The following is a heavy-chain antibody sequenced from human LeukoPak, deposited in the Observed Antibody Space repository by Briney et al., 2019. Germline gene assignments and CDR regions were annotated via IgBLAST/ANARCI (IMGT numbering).Heavy chain of an antibody. CDR2: INASGSTI. Sequence: GGSLRLSCEGCGFTFSGYYMRWIRQAPGKGLEWVSYINASGSTIYYADCVKGRFTIYRENAKKSLDLQMYSLSAEDTAVYYCARVRGSGFCSGSSCAKDPGYYYYMDVWGKGTTVTVSS. J-gene: IGHJ6*03. CDR3: ARVRGSGFCSGSSCAKDPGYYYYMDV. V-gene: IGHV3-11*01. CDR1: GFTFSGYY. D-gene: IGHD2-2*01.